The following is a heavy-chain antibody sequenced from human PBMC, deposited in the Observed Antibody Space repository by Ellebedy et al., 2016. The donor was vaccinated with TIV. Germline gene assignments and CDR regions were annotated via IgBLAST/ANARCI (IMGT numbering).Heavy chain of an antibody. D-gene: IGHD2-21*02. CDR2: IISLLNLP. CDR3: ARAGHCGGDCYPH. CDR1: GGSLSTYP. Sequence: AASVKVSCKASGGSLSTYPIAWVRQAPGQGLAWMGRIISLLNLPNYAQNFEGRVTIIADRSTGTAYMELSRLRADDTAVYYCARAGHCGGDCYPHWGQGTLVTVSS. J-gene: IGHJ4*02. V-gene: IGHV1-69*04.